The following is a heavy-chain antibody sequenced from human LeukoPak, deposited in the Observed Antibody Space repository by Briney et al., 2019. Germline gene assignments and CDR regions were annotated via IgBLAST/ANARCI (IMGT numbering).Heavy chain of an antibody. CDR3: ARDLDSSGWYWFPDY. Sequence: GGSLRLSCAASGFTFSSYAMHWVRQAPGKGLEYVSAISSNGGSTYYANSVKGRFTISRDNSKNTLYLQMGSLRAEDMAVYYCARDLDSSGWYWFPDYWGQGTLVTVSS. D-gene: IGHD6-19*01. V-gene: IGHV3-64*01. J-gene: IGHJ4*02. CDR2: ISSNGGST. CDR1: GFTFSSYA.